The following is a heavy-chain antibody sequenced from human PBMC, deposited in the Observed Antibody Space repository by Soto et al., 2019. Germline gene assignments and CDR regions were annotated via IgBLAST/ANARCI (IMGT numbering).Heavy chain of an antibody. CDR2: VSGSGGST. CDR1: EFTFSKYA. D-gene: IGHD3-22*01. V-gene: IGHV3-23*01. J-gene: IGHJ4*02. CDR3: AKNPTNYYDTSGYQTAN. Sequence: GGSLRLSCAASEFTFSKYATSWVRQAPGKGLEWVSAVSGSGGSTYYADSVKGRFTISRDNSKNTLYLQMNSLRVEDTAVYYCAKNPTNYYDTSGYQTANWGQGT.